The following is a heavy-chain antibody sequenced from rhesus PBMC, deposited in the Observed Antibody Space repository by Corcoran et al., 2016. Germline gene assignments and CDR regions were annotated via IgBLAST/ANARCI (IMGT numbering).Heavy chain of an antibody. D-gene: IGHD3-40*01. Sequence: QVQLQESGPGLVMPSEPLSLTCAVSGGSMSRNYWNCIRQPPGKGLEWIGRIYGGGGSIDYNPSRKSRVTISTDTSKNQVSRQLTSVTAADTAIYYCARRHDKGWCFDLWGPGTPITISS. CDR3: ARRHDKGWCFDL. CDR2: IYGGGGSI. J-gene: IGHJ2*01. CDR1: GGSMSRNY. V-gene: IGHV4-160*01.